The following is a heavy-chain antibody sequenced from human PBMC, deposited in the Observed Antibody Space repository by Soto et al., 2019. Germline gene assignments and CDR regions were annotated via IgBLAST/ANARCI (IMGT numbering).Heavy chain of an antibody. CDR2: IYYSGST. CDR3: ARVGQYSDFWSGYYNNWFDP. J-gene: IGHJ5*02. V-gene: IGHV4-61*01. CDR1: GGSVSSGSYY. D-gene: IGHD3-3*01. Sequence: QVQLQESGPGLVKPSETLSLTCTVSGGSVSSGSYYWSWIRQPPGKGLEWIGYIYYSGSTNYNPSRKRRVTISVDTSKNQFSLKLSSVTAADTAVYYCARVGQYSDFWSGYYNNWFDPWGQVTLVTVSS.